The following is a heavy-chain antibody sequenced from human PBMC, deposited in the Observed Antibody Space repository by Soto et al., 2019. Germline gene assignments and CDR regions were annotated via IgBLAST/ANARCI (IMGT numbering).Heavy chain of an antibody. V-gene: IGHV5-51*01. CDR1: GYSFATYW. CDR3: ARKNTGYSWFDP. CDR2: IYPGDSDT. D-gene: IGHD5-12*01. J-gene: IGHJ5*02. Sequence: HGESLKISCEGSGYSFATYWIAWVRQMPEKGLELMGMIYPGDSDTRYSPSFQGQVTISADKSINTAYLQWDSLKASDTAIYFCARKNTGYSWFDPWGQGTLVTVSS.